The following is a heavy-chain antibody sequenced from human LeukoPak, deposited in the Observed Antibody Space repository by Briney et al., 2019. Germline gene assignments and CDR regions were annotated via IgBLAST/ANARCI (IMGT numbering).Heavy chain of an antibody. CDR1: GFTFSSYA. V-gene: IGHV3-23*01. CDR2: ISGSGGST. CDR3: ARDTTIIVVPAYGMDV. D-gene: IGHD2-2*01. Sequence: PGGSLRLSCAASGFTFSSYAMSWVRQAPGKGLEWVSAISGSGGSTYYADSVKGRFTISRDNSKNTLYLQMNSLRAEDTAVYYCARDTTIIVVPAYGMDVWGQGTTVTVSS. J-gene: IGHJ6*02.